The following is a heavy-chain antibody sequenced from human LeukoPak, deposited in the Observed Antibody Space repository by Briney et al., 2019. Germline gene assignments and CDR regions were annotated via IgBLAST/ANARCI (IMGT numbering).Heavy chain of an antibody. D-gene: IGHD3-9*01. Sequence: EGSLRLSCAASGFTFSSYAMHWVRQAPGKGLEWVAVISYDGSNKYYADSVKGRFTISRDNSKNTLYLQMNSLRAEDTAVYYCAREFRYFDPGVSYGMDVWGQGTTVTVSS. V-gene: IGHV3-30-3*01. J-gene: IGHJ6*02. CDR2: ISYDGSNK. CDR3: AREFRYFDPGVSYGMDV. CDR1: GFTFSSYA.